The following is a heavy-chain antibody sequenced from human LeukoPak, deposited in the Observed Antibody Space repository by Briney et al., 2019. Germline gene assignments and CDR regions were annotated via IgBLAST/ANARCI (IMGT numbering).Heavy chain of an antibody. J-gene: IGHJ4*02. CDR1: GFTVSSNY. CDR3: ARVDLESDFDY. D-gene: IGHD5-12*01. CDR2: IKQDGSEK. Sequence: GGSLRLSCAASGFTVSSNYMSWVRQAPGKGLEWVANIKQDGSEKYYVDSVKGRFTISRDNAKNSLYLKMNSLRAEDTAVYYCARVDLESDFDYWGQGTLVTVSS. V-gene: IGHV3-7*01.